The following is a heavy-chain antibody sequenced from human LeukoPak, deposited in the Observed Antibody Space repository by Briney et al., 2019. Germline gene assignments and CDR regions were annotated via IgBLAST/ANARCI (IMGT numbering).Heavy chain of an antibody. V-gene: IGHV4-59*01. Sequence: KPSETLSLTCTVSGGSISSYYWSWIRQPPGKVLEWIGYIYYSGSTNYNPSLKSRVTISVDTSKNQFSLKLSSVTAADTAVYYCARVFYSYGCDYWGQGTLVTVSS. J-gene: IGHJ4*02. CDR1: GGSISSYY. CDR2: IYYSGST. D-gene: IGHD5-18*01. CDR3: ARVFYSYGCDY.